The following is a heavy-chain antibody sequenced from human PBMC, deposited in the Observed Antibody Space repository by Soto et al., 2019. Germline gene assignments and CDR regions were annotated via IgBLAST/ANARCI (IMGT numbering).Heavy chain of an antibody. CDR3: AKSPDYGDYVNTYYYYGMDV. CDR2: ISGSGGST. CDR1: GFTFSSYA. D-gene: IGHD4-17*01. J-gene: IGHJ6*02. Sequence: GGSLRLSCAASGFTFSSYAMSWVRQAPGKGLEWVSAISGSGGSTYYADSVKGRFTISRDNSKNTLYLQMNSLRAEDTAVYYCAKSPDYGDYVNTYYYYGMDVWGQGTTVTVSS. V-gene: IGHV3-23*01.